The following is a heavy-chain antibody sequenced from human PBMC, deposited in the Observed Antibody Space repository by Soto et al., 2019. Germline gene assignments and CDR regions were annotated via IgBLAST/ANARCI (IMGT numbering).Heavy chain of an antibody. CDR3: ARDKITGLFNY. D-gene: IGHD2-8*02. Sequence: SETLSLTCTVSGGSIRSSSHYWTWIRQHPGKGLEWIGDINHSGTTYYNPSLKSRVTISVDTSKNQFSLKLTSVTAADTAVYYCARDKITGLFNYWGQGTLVTVSS. CDR1: GGSIRSSSHY. J-gene: IGHJ4*02. CDR2: INHSGTT. V-gene: IGHV4-39*07.